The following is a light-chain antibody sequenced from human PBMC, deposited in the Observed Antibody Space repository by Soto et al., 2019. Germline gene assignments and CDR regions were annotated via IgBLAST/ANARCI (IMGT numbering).Light chain of an antibody. Sequence: QSVLTQPPSVSAAPGQKVTISCSGGSSNIADKYVSWYQQLPGTAPKLLIYDSNKRPSGIPDRFSGSKSGTSATLGITGLQTGDEADYYRGSWDSDLSVLFFGGGTKLTVL. J-gene: IGLJ2*01. V-gene: IGLV1-51*01. CDR3: GSWDSDLSVLF. CDR1: SSNIADKY. CDR2: DSN.